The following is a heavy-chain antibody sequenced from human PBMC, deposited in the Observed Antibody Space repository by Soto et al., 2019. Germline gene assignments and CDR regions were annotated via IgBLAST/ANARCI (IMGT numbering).Heavy chain of an antibody. CDR1: GFAFSSYG. CDR2: ISYDGSKK. D-gene: IGHD3-10*01. J-gene: IGHJ3*02. CDR3: AKDEGFAELRDAFDM. V-gene: IGHV3-30*18. Sequence: QVQLVESGGGVVQPGRSLRLSCAASGFAFSSYGMHWVRQAPGKGLEWVAVISYDGSKKYYTDSVKGRFSISRDISKNTLYLQMSSLRPEDTAVYYCAKDEGFAELRDAFDMWGQGTVVTVSS.